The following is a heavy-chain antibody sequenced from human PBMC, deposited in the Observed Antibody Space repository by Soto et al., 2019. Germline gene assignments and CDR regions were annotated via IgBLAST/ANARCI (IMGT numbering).Heavy chain of an antibody. CDR1: GFTFSSYD. V-gene: IGHV3-13*05. J-gene: IGHJ6*02. CDR3: ARGAHYDILTGYPAIMYGMDV. CDR2: IGTAGDP. D-gene: IGHD3-9*01. Sequence: LRLSCAASGFTFSSYDMHWVRQATGKGLEWVSAIGTAGDPYYPGSVKGRFTISRENAKNSLYLQMNSLRAGDTAVYYCARGAHYDILTGYPAIMYGMDVWGQGTTVTVSS.